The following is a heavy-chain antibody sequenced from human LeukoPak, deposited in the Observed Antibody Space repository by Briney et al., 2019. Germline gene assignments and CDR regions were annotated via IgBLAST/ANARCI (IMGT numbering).Heavy chain of an antibody. J-gene: IGHJ3*02. V-gene: IGHV3-74*01. CDR3: ARASDSGSAFDI. Sequence: QPGGSLRLSCAASGFTFSSKWMHWVRQAPGKGLAWVSRINSDGSSTSYADSVKGRFTISRDNAKNTLYLQMNSLRAEDTAVYYCARASDSGSAFDIWGQGTMVTVSS. CDR2: INSDGSST. CDR1: GFTFSSKW. D-gene: IGHD3-22*01.